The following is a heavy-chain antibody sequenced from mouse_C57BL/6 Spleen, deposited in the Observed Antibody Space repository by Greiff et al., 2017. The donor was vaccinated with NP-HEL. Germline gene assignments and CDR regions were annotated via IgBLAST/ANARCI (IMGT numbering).Heavy chain of an antibody. Sequence: QVQLKQPGAELVRPGSSVKLSCKASGYTFTSYWMHWVKQRPIQGLEWIGNIDPSDSETHYNQKFKDKATLTVDKSSSTAYMQLSSLTSEDSAVYYCAREEVTGTFFDYWGQGTTLTVSS. CDR2: IDPSDSET. J-gene: IGHJ2*01. D-gene: IGHD4-1*01. V-gene: IGHV1-52*01. CDR3: AREEVTGTFFDY. CDR1: GYTFTSYW.